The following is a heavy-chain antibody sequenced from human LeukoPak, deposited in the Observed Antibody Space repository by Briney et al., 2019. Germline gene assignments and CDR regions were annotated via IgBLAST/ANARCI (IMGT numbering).Heavy chain of an antibody. CDR2: IYTSGST. CDR1: GGSIRSYS. J-gene: IGHJ5*01. CDR3: ARRGGPPARNWFDS. D-gene: IGHD3-10*01. Sequence: PSETLSLTCTVSGGSIRSYSWSWIRQPAGKGLEWIGRIYTSGSTNYNPSLKSRVTMSVDTSKNQISLRLSSVTAADTAMYYCARRGGPPARNWFDSWGQGTLVTVSS. V-gene: IGHV4-4*07.